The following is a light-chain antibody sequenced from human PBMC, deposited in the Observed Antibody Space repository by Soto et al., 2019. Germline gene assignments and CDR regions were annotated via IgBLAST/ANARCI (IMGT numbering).Light chain of an antibody. CDR3: QQYNNWPQT. CDR2: GAS. J-gene: IGKJ1*01. Sequence: EFVLTQSPATLSLSPGERATLSCLASQTVRNNYLAWYQQKPGQAPRLLIHGASSRATGIPDRFSGSGSGTEFTLTISSLQSEDIAVYYCQQYNNWPQTFGQGTKVDIK. CDR1: QTVRNN. V-gene: IGKV3-15*01.